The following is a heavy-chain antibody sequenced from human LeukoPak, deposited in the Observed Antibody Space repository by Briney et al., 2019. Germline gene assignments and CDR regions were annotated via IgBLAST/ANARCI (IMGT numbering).Heavy chain of an antibody. CDR2: INHSGST. J-gene: IGHJ4*02. D-gene: IGHD1-26*01. CDR1: GGSFSGYY. V-gene: IGHV4-34*01. Sequence: SETLSLTCAVYGGSFSGYYWSWIRQPPGKGLEWIGEINHSGSTNYNPSLKSRVTISVDTSKNQFPLKLSSVTAADTAVYYCARSPRVGATGRWGQGTLVTVSS. CDR3: ARSPRVGATGR.